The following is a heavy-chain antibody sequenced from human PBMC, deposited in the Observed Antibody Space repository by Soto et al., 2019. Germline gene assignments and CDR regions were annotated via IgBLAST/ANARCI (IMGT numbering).Heavy chain of an antibody. CDR3: ARDYFGSGSYPDPFDY. V-gene: IGHV3-48*02. CDR2: IGSSSKSTI. CDR1: GFTFSSYS. Sequence: SGGSLRLSCAASGFTFSSYSMNWVRQAPGKGLEWVSYIGSSSKSTIYYTDSVRGRFTISRDNAKNSLYLQMNSLRDEDTAVYYCARDYFGSGSYPDPFDYWGQGTMVTVYS. D-gene: IGHD3-10*01. J-gene: IGHJ4*02.